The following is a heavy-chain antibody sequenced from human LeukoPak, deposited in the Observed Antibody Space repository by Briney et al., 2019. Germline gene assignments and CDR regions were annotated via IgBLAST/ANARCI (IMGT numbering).Heavy chain of an antibody. CDR1: GGSISSYY. CDR3: ARDGNPYQLLFNWFDP. Sequence: SETLSLTCTVSGGSISSYYWSWIRQPAGKGLEWIGRTYTSGSTNYNPSLKSRVTMSVDTSKNQFSLKLSSVTAADTAVYYCARDGNPYQLLFNWFDPWGQGTLVTVSS. CDR2: TYTSGST. D-gene: IGHD2-2*01. J-gene: IGHJ5*02. V-gene: IGHV4-4*07.